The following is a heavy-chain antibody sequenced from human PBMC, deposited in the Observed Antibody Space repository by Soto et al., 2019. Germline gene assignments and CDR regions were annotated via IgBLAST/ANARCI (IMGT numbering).Heavy chain of an antibody. Sequence: QVQLVESGGDVVQPGRSLRLSCAASGFTFSSYGMHWVRQAPGKGLEWVALISYDGSNKYYVDSVKGRFTISRDNSKNTLFLQMHSLRAGDTAGYYCAKDRLRGGFLTTATTNGMDVWGQGTTVTVSS. D-gene: IGHD1-26*01. J-gene: IGHJ6*02. CDR2: ISYDGSNK. CDR1: GFTFSSYG. V-gene: IGHV3-30*18. CDR3: AKDRLRGGFLTTATTNGMDV.